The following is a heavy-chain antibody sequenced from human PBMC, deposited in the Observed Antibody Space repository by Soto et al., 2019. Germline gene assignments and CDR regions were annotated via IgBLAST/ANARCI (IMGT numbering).Heavy chain of an antibody. CDR3: AKDPGITMVRGVIIRSGLLAY. D-gene: IGHD3-10*01. J-gene: IGHJ4*02. V-gene: IGHV3-30*18. CDR1: GFTFSSYG. CDR2: ISYDGSNK. Sequence: GGSLRLSCAASGFTFSSYGMHWVRQAPGKGLEWVAVISYDGSNKYYADSVKGRFTISRDNSKNTLYLQMNSLRAEDTAVYYCAKDPGITMVRGVIIRSGLLAYWGQGTLVTVSS.